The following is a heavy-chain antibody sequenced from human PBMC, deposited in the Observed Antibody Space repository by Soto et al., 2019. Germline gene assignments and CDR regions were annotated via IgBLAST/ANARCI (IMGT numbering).Heavy chain of an antibody. CDR3: AREAEALDY. V-gene: IGHV3-30*04. CDR2: ISYDANDI. Sequence: QVQLVESGGGVVQPGRSLRLSCAASGFTFSSYAMHWVRQAPGKGLEWVAVISYDANDIYYADSVRGRFTISRDNSKNPLHLQMNSLRGEDSAVYYCAREAEALDYWGQGTLVTVSS. D-gene: IGHD3-3*02. J-gene: IGHJ4*02. CDR1: GFTFSSYA.